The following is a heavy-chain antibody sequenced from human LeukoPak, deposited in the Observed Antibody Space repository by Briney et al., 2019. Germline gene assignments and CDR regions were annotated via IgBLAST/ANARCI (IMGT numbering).Heavy chain of an antibody. V-gene: IGHV3-30*02. D-gene: IGHD6-13*01. CDR2: IRYDGSNK. Sequence: GGSLRLSCAASGLTFSSYGMHWVRQAPGKGLEWVAFIRYDGSNKYYADSVKGRFTISRDNSKNTLYLQMNSLRAEDTAVYYCAKDDIAAAADYWGQGTLVTVSS. J-gene: IGHJ4*02. CDR3: AKDDIAAAADY. CDR1: GLTFSSYG.